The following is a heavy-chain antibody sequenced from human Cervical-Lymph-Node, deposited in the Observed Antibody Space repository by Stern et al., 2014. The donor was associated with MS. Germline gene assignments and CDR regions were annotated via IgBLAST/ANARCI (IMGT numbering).Heavy chain of an antibody. CDR2: ICWNSGSI. CDR1: GFTFGDYA. Sequence: EVQLVESGGGLVQPGRSLRLSCAASGFTFGDYAMQWVRQTPAKGLEWVAGICWNSGSIAYSASVKGRFIISRDNAKNSLYLQMNSLRPEDTALYFCVKDVDSSIAVSLDYWGQGTLVTVSP. D-gene: IGHD6-19*01. CDR3: VKDVDSSIAVSLDY. V-gene: IGHV3-9*01. J-gene: IGHJ4*02.